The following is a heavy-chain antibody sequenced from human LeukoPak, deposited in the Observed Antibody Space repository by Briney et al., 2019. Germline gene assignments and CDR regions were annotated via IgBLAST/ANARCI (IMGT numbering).Heavy chain of an antibody. V-gene: IGHV4-59*01. CDR1: GFTFSSYA. J-gene: IGHJ4*02. Sequence: GSLRLSCAASGFTFSSYAMSWIRQPPGKGLEWIGYIYYSGSTNYNPSLKSRVTISVDTSKNQFSLKLSSVTAADTAVYYCAREIAAAGMTYFDYWGQGTLVTVSS. CDR3: AREIAAAGMTYFDY. D-gene: IGHD6-13*01. CDR2: IYYSGST.